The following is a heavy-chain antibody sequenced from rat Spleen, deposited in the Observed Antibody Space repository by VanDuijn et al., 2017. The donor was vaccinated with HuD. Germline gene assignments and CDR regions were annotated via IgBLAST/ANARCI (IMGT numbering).Heavy chain of an antibody. CDR3: AREYGTEYYFDY. D-gene: IGHD1-3*01. J-gene: IGHJ2*01. CDR1: GFSLTSYN. CDR2: IWNTGGT. V-gene: IGHV2-41*01. Sequence: QVQLKESGPGLVQPSQTLSLTCTVAGFSLTSYNVHWVRQPPGKGLEWMGVIWNTGGTRYNSALKSRLSISQDTAKSQVFLKRNSLQTEDTATYYCAREYGTEYYFDYWGQGVMVTVSS.